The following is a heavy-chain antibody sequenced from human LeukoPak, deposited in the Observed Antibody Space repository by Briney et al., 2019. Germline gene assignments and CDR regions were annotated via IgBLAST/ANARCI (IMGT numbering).Heavy chain of an antibody. Sequence: ASVKVSCKASGYTFTSYAMNWVRQAPGQRLEWMGWINTNTGNPTYAQGFTGRFVFSLDTSVSTAYLQICSLKAEDTAVYYCARGSNSGYENNWFDPWGQGTLVTVSS. V-gene: IGHV7-4-1*01. CDR3: ARGSNSGYENNWFDP. CDR2: INTNTGNP. D-gene: IGHD5-12*01. J-gene: IGHJ5*02. CDR1: GYTFTSYA.